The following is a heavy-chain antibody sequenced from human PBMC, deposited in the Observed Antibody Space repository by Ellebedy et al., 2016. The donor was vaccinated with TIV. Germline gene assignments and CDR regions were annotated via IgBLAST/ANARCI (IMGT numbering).Heavy chain of an antibody. CDR1: GDSMSRSSYY. D-gene: IGHD3/OR15-3a*01. CDR2: IYYSGST. V-gene: IGHV4-39*01. Sequence: SETLSLTCTVSGDSMSRSSYYWGWIRQPPGKGLEWIGSIYYSGSTYYNPSLKSRVIISVDTSKNQFSLKLSSVTAADTAVYYCARSLMIFSFDKCYFDFWGRGTLVTVSS. J-gene: IGHJ2*01. CDR3: ARSLMIFSFDKCYFDF.